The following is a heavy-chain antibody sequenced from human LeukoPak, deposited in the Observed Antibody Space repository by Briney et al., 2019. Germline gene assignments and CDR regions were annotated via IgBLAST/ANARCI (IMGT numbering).Heavy chain of an antibody. V-gene: IGHV4-39*01. CDR1: GGSISSSSYY. CDR2: IYYSGST. Sequence: SETLSLTCTVSGGSISSSSYYWGWIRQPPGKGLEWIGSIYYSGSTYYNQSPKSRVTISVDTSKNQFSLKLSSVTAADTAVYYCARHRYDYVWGSYRDWGGSLNRLDPWGQGTLVTVSS. D-gene: IGHD3-16*02. CDR3: ARHRYDYVWGSYRDWGGSLNRLDP. J-gene: IGHJ5*02.